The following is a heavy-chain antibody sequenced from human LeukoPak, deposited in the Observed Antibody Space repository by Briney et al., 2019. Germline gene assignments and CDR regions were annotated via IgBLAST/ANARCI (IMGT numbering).Heavy chain of an antibody. CDR2: INHSGST. V-gene: IGHV4-34*01. CDR1: GGSFSGYY. Sequence: SETLSLTCAVYGGSFSGYYWSWIRQPPGKGLEWIGEINHSGSTNYNPSLKRRVTISVDTSKNQFSLKLSSVTAADTAVYYCASGRPSYGSGSYYWFDPWGQGTLVTVSS. CDR3: ASGRPSYGSGSYYWFDP. D-gene: IGHD3-10*01. J-gene: IGHJ5*02.